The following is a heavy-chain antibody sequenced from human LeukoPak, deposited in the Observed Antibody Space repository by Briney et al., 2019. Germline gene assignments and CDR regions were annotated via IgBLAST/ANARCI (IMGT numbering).Heavy chain of an antibody. J-gene: IGHJ3*02. Sequence: ASVKVSCKASGYTFTSYGISWVRQAPGQGLEWMEWISAYNGNTNYAQKLQGRVTMTTDTSTSTAYMELRSLRSDDTAVYYCARRPDIVVVVADAFDIWGQGTMVTVSS. CDR3: ARRPDIVVVVADAFDI. D-gene: IGHD2-15*01. CDR2: ISAYNGNT. V-gene: IGHV1-18*01. CDR1: GYTFTSYG.